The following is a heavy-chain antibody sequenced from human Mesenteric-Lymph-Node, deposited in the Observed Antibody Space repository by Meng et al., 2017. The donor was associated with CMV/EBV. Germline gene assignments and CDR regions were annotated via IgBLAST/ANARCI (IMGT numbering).Heavy chain of an antibody. D-gene: IGHD3/OR15-3a*01. V-gene: IGHV1-2*02. Sequence: YTFPGFHIHWLRQAPGPGLEWMGWVNPKNGGTTVAQKFLGRVPVTRDTSINTAHMELRGLKSDDSAVYFCAKSGNDFWTGFETYFDYLGQGTLVTVSS. CDR1: YTFPGFH. CDR3: AKSGNDFWTGFETYFDY. J-gene: IGHJ4*02. CDR2: VNPKNGGT.